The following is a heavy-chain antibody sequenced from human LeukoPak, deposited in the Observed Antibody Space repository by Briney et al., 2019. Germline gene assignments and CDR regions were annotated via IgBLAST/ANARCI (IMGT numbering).Heavy chain of an antibody. D-gene: IGHD3-22*01. Sequence: ASVKVSCKASGYTFTGYYMHWVRQAPGQGLEWMGWINPNSGGTNYAQKFQGRVTMTRDTSISTAYMELSRLRSDDTAVYYCARARNYYGSSGPKAYWGQGTLVTVSS. J-gene: IGHJ4*02. CDR2: INPNSGGT. CDR1: GYTFTGYY. CDR3: ARARNYYGSSGPKAY. V-gene: IGHV1-2*02.